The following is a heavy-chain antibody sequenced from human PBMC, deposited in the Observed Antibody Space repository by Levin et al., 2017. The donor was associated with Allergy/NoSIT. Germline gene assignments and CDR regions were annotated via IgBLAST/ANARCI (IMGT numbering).Heavy chain of an antibody. J-gene: IGHJ4*02. D-gene: IGHD6-13*01. V-gene: IGHV3-30*18. Sequence: LSLTCAASGFTFSSYGMHWVRQAPGKGLEWVAVISYDGSNKYYADSVKGRFTISRDNSKNTLYLQMNSLRAEDTAVYYCAKARGQLVPTTLLPLDYWGQGTLVTVSS. CDR2: ISYDGSNK. CDR1: GFTFSSYG. CDR3: AKARGQLVPTTLLPLDY.